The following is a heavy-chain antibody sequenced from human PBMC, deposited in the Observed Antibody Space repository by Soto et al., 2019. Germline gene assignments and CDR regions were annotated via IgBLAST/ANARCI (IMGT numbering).Heavy chain of an antibody. D-gene: IGHD6-13*01. Sequence: ASVKVSCKASGYTFTSYGISWVRQAPGQGLECMGWISAYNGNTNYAQKLQGRVTMTTDTSTSTAYMELRSLRADGTAVYYCARGIALDDGEGWAISSPFDYWGKGTLVTVSS. CDR2: ISAYNGNT. J-gene: IGHJ4*02. CDR3: ARGIALDDGEGWAISSPFDY. CDR1: GYTFTSYG. V-gene: IGHV1-18*01.